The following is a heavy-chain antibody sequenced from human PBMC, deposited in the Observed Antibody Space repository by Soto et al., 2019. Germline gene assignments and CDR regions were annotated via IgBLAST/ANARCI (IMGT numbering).Heavy chain of an antibody. V-gene: IGHV3-30*04. CDR1: VFMFSAYA. J-gene: IGHJ4*01. D-gene: IGHD6-19*01. Sequence: GGSVRLSCAASVFMFSAYAMLWVRQAPGKGLEWVAAISYDGTNKYYADSIKGRFTISRDNSANTLFLQVNSLRREDTAMYYCARDPSPYTSGWYGIDFWGHGTLVTVSS. CDR2: ISYDGTNK. CDR3: ARDPSPYTSGWYGIDF.